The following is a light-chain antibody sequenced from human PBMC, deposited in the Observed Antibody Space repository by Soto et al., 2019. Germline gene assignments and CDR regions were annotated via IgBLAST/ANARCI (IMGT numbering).Light chain of an antibody. V-gene: IGKV1-17*01. CDR1: QDISNY. CDR3: LQHNSYPIT. CDR2: AAS. Sequence: DIQMTQSPSSLSASVGDRVTITCQASQDISNYLNWYQQKAGMAPKLLISAASHLQSGVPSRFSGSGSGTEFTLTISSLQPEDFATYYCLQHNSYPITFGQGTRLEIK. J-gene: IGKJ5*01.